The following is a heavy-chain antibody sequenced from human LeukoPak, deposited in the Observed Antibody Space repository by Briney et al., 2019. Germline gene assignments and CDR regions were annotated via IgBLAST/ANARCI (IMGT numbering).Heavy chain of an antibody. J-gene: IGHJ4*02. CDR1: GFTFSNYW. V-gene: IGHV3-7*01. CDR2: IKQDGSEK. D-gene: IGHD5-18*01. CDR3: ARGPVQLWSYYFDY. Sequence: GGSLRLSCAASGFTFSNYWMSWVRQAPGKGLEWVANIKQDGSEKYYVDSVKGRFTISRDNAKNSLYLQMNSLRAEDTAVYYCARGPVQLWSYYFDYWGQGTLVTVSS.